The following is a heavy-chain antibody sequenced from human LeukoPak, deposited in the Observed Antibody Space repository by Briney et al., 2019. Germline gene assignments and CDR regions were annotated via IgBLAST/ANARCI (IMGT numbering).Heavy chain of an antibody. D-gene: IGHD6-6*01. CDR3: ARGTRQGQLVDY. J-gene: IGHJ4*02. Sequence: ASVKVSCKASGYTFTSYDINWVRQATGQGLEWMGWMNPNSGNTGYAQKFQGRVTMTRNTSISTAYMELSSLRSEDTAVYYCARGTRQGQLVDYWGQGTLVTVSS. CDR2: MNPNSGNT. V-gene: IGHV1-8*01. CDR1: GYTFTSYD.